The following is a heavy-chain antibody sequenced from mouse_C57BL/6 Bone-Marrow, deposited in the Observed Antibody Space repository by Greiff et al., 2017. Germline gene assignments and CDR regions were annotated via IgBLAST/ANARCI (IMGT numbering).Heavy chain of an antibody. J-gene: IGHJ3*01. CDR2: IWSGGST. Sequence: VKLQESGPGLVQPSQSLSITCTVSGFSLTSYGVHWVRQSPGKGLEWLGVIWSGGSTDYNAAFISRLSILKDNSKSQVFFKMNSLQADDTAIYYCARGDSSGSWVAYWGQGTLVTVSA. CDR1: GFSLTSYG. CDR3: ARGDSSGSWVAY. V-gene: IGHV2-2*01. D-gene: IGHD3-2*02.